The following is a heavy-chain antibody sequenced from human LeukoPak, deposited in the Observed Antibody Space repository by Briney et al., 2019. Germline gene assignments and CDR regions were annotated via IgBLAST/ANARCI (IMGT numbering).Heavy chain of an antibody. V-gene: IGHV3-48*04. D-gene: IGHD6-6*01. CDR1: GFTFSSYS. J-gene: IGHJ3*02. CDR3: AREEEYSSSYAFDI. Sequence: PGGSLRLSCAASGFTFSSYSMNWVRQAPGKGLEWVSYISSSGSTIYYADSVKGRFTISRDNAKNSLYLQMNSLRAEDTAVYYCAREEEYSSSYAFDIWGQGTMVTVSS. CDR2: ISSSGSTI.